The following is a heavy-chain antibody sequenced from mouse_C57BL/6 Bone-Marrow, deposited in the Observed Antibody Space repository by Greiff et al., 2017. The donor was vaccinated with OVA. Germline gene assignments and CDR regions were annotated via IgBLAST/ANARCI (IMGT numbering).Heavy chain of an antibody. Sequence: DVKLVESGGDLVKPGGSLKLSCAASGFTFSSYGMSWVRQTPDKRLAWVATISSGGSYTYYPESVKGRFTFSSDNAKNTLYLQMGSLKSEDTAMYYCARHGDYGSFFDYWGQGTTLTVSS. CDR2: ISSGGSYT. V-gene: IGHV5-6*02. D-gene: IGHD1-1*01. CDR1: GFTFSSYG. J-gene: IGHJ2*01. CDR3: ARHGDYGSFFDY.